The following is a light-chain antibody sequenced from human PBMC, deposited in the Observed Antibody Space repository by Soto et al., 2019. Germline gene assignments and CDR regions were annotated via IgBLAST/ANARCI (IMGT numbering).Light chain of an antibody. CDR3: CAYAGSGTVV. J-gene: IGLJ3*02. CDR2: EAT. CDR1: SSDIGSYNL. Sequence: QSALTQPASVSGSPEQSITISCTGTSSDIGSYNLVSWYQQHPGKAPKVMIYEATKRPSGVSNRFSCSKSGNTASLTISGLQAEDEDDYYCCAYAGSGTVVFGGGTKLTVL. V-gene: IGLV2-23*01.